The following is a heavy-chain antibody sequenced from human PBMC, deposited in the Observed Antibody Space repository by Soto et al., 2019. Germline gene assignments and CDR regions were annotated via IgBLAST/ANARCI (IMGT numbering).Heavy chain of an antibody. CDR2: IYHSGST. Sequence: PETLSLTCAVSGGSISSSNWWCWVRQPPGLGLEWIGEIYHSGSTNYNPSLKSPVTTAVDKSKNHSSLKLSSVTAADTAVYYCARGEGYCSSTSCYGDYYYYYGMDVWGQGTTVTVSS. CDR1: GGSISSSNW. J-gene: IGHJ6*02. CDR3: ARGEGYCSSTSCYGDYYYYYGMDV. V-gene: IGHV4-4*03. D-gene: IGHD2-2*01.